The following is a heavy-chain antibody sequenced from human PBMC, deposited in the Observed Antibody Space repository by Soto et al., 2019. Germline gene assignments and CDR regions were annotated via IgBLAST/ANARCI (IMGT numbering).Heavy chain of an antibody. J-gene: IGHJ6*02. D-gene: IGHD3-3*01. CDR3: AAFYGIFGVVIPPDYYYGMDV. CDR1: GYRFTSYW. Sequence: GESPKISCKGSGYRFTSYWIRWVRQMPGNALAWMGRIDPSDSYTNYSPSFQGHVTISADMSTSTAYMELSSLRSEDTAVYYCAAFYGIFGVVIPPDYYYGMDVWGQGTTVTVSS. CDR2: IDPSDSYT. V-gene: IGHV5-10-1*01.